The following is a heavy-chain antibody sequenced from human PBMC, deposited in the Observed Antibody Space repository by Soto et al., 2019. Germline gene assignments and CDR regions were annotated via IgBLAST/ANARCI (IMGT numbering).Heavy chain of an antibody. V-gene: IGHV4-34*01. Sequence: SETLSLTCAVYGGPFSGYYWSWIRQPPGKGLEWIGEINHSGSTNYNPSLKSRVTISVDTSKNQFSLKLSSVTAADTAVYYCARGRLLLWFGELFLYYGMDVWGQGTTVTVSS. D-gene: IGHD3-10*01. CDR1: GGPFSGYY. J-gene: IGHJ6*02. CDR3: ARGRLLLWFGELFLYYGMDV. CDR2: INHSGST.